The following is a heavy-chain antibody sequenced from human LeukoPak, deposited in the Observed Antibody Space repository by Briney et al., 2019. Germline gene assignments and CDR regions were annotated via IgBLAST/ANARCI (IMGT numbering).Heavy chain of an antibody. CDR1: GFTFSNYW. J-gene: IGHJ4*02. CDR3: ARDRNYYEYFEY. V-gene: IGHV3-7*04. CDR2: MKQDGSET. D-gene: IGHD3-22*01. Sequence: PGGSLRLSCTASGFTFSNYWMSWVRQAPGKGLEWVANMKQDGSETYYVDSVKGRFTISRDNAKSSLYLQMNGLRAEDTAVYYCARDRNYYEYFEYWGQGTLVPVSS.